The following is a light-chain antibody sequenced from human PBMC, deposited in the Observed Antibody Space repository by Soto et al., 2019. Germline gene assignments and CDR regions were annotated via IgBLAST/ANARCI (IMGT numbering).Light chain of an antibody. J-gene: IGKJ1*01. CDR2: DVS. Sequence: DIQITQSPSTLSASVGDRVTITCRASQSISNWLAWYQQKPGKAPKLLIYDVSSLESGVPSRFSGSGSGTEFTLTISSLQPEDVATYYCQKYNSATRTFGQGTKVDIK. CDR3: QKYNSATRT. CDR1: QSISNW. V-gene: IGKV1-5*01.